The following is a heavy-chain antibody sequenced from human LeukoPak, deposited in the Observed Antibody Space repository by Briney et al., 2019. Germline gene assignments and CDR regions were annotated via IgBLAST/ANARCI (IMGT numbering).Heavy chain of an antibody. CDR3: AKPRGYCSTSNCYDDY. J-gene: IGHJ4*02. CDR1: EFTFSDYT. D-gene: IGHD2-2*01. CDR2: ISGGGDRT. Sequence: PGGSLRLSCSASEFTFSDYTMHWVRQAPGKGLEWVSVISGGGDRTYYADSVKGRFTISRDNSKNTLYLQMNSLRAEDTAVYYCAKPRGYCSTSNCYDDYWGQGTLVTVSS. V-gene: IGHV3-23*01.